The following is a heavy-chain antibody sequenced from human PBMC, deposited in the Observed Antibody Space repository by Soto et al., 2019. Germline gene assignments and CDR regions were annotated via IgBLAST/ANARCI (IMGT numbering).Heavy chain of an antibody. V-gene: IGHV4-61*01. J-gene: IGHJ3*02. Sequence: QVQLQESGPGLVKPSETLSLTCSVSGGSVSSGNYCWSLIRQPPGKGLEWIGYTYYSGTTAYNPSLKSRVTISVDMSKNRFYLRLTSVTAADTAVYYCARGGNIYGANAFDIWGPGTVVTVSS. CDR3: ARGGNIYGANAFDI. D-gene: IGHD5-18*01. CDR2: TYYSGTT. CDR1: GGSVSSGNYC.